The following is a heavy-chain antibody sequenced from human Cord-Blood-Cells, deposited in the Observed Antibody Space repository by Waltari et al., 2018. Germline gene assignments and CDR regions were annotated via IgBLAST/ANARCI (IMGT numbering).Heavy chain of an antibody. CDR3: ASGIPGSGAVDI. CDR1: GYTFTSYY. V-gene: IGHV1-46*01. Sequence: QVQLVQSGAEVKKPGASVKVSCKASGYTFTSYYMHWVRQAPGQGLEWMGIINPSVVSTSNAQKFQGRVTMTRDTSTSTVYMELSSLRSEDTAVYYCASGIPGSGAVDIWGQGTMVTVSS. J-gene: IGHJ3*02. D-gene: IGHD2-21*01. CDR2: INPSVVST.